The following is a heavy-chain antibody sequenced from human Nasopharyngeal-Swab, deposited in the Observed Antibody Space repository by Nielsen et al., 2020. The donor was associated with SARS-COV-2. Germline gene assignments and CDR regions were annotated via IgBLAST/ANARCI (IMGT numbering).Heavy chain of an antibody. D-gene: IGHD1-7*01. V-gene: IGHV5-51*01. CDR3: ATAYNGNYYWDY. J-gene: IGHJ4*02. Sequence: GESLKISCKGSGYSFSSYWIGWVRQMPGKGLEWMGIMYPRDSDTRYSPSFQGQVTISADKSISTAYLQWSSLKASDIAMYYCATAYNGNYYWDYWGQGTLVTVSS. CDR2: MYPRDSDT. CDR1: GYSFSSYW.